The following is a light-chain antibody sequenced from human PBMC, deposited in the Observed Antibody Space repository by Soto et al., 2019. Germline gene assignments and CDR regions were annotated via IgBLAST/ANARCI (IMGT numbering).Light chain of an antibody. CDR3: SSYTSSNTLPGVV. Sequence: QSALTQPASVSGSRGQSITISCTGTSSDVGGYQYVSWYQQHPGKAPKLMIYDVSDRPSGVSNRFSGSKSGNTASLTISGLQAEDEADYYCSSYTSSNTLPGVVFGGGTKLTVL. CDR1: SSDVGGYQY. V-gene: IGLV2-14*01. CDR2: DVS. J-gene: IGLJ2*01.